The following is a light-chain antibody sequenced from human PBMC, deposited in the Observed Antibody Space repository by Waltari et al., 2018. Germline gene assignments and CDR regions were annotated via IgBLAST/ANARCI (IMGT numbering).Light chain of an antibody. V-gene: IGLV2-23*02. Sequence: QSALTQPSSVSVSPVQSITLSCTGTSSDVCSYNLVSWYQQYPGKAPKLIIYEVSKRPSGLSNRFSGSKSGNTASLTISGLQAEDEADYYCCSNAGRTTVLFGGGTKVTVL. CDR3: CSNAGRTTVL. J-gene: IGLJ2*01. CDR2: EVS. CDR1: SSDVCSYNL.